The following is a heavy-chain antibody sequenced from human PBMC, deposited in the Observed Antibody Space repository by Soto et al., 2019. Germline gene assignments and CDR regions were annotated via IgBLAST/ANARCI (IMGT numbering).Heavy chain of an antibody. J-gene: IGHJ4*02. V-gene: IGHV1-18*01. Sequence: ASVKVSCKTSGYTYTSYGISWVRQAPGQGLEWMGWISAYTGNTNSAQKLQGRVTMTTDTSTSTAYMELRSLRSDDTAVYYCSIDNYYGSGSYGLDFDYWGQGTLVTVSS. D-gene: IGHD3-10*01. CDR2: ISAYTGNT. CDR3: SIDNYYGSGSYGLDFDY. CDR1: GYTYTSYG.